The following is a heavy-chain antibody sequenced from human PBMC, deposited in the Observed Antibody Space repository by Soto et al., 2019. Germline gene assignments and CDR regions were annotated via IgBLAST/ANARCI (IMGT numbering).Heavy chain of an antibody. V-gene: IGHV4-59*01. J-gene: IGHJ4*02. Sequence: PSDTLSLTCTVSGGSISSYYWSWIRQPPGKGLEWIGYIYYSGSTNYNPSLKSRVTISVDTSKNQFSLKLSSVTAADTAVYYCARGWGYYFDYWGQGTLVTVYS. D-gene: IGHD3-16*01. CDR3: ARGWGYYFDY. CDR2: IYYSGST. CDR1: GGSISSYY.